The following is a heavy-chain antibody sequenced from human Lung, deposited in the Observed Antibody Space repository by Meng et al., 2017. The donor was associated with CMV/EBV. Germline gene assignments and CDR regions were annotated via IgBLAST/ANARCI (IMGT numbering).Heavy chain of an antibody. V-gene: IGHV3-30*02. CDR2: IRYDESDK. CDR3: AKDDPVLHQ. Sequence: QVQLWESGRGVVETGRSLRLACAASGFTFTIYGMHGFRQAPGKGLELVAFIRYDESDKYYGESVKGRFTISRDTSRNTLDLQMNSLRPEDTGVYYCAKDDPVLHQWGQGTLVTVSS. J-gene: IGHJ4*02. CDR1: GFTFTIYG.